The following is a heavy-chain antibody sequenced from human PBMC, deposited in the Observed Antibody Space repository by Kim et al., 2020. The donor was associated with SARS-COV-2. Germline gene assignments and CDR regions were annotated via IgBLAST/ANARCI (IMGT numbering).Heavy chain of an antibody. Sequence: SETLSLTCAVYGGSFSGYSWSWIRQPPGKGLEWIGEINHSGSTTYNPSLKSRVTISVDTSKNQFALKLSSVTAADTAVYYCARGPGGGRNCRGRYFDLWGPGTLVTVSS. D-gene: IGHD2-15*01. CDR1: GGSFSGYS. J-gene: IGHJ2*01. CDR2: INHSGST. CDR3: ARGPGGGRNCRGRYFDL. V-gene: IGHV4-34*01.